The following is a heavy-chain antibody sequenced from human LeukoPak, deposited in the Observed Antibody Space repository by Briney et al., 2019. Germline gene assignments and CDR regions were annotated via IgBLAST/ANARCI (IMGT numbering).Heavy chain of an antibody. J-gene: IGHJ4*02. CDR1: GGSISSFY. CDR2: IYYDGSN. Sequence: PSGTLSLTCTVSGGSISSFYWSWIRQPPGKGLEWIGYIYYDGSNNYNPSLKSRVTISVDTSKNQFSLRLSSVTAADTAVYYCARGALDTKTRFDYWGQGTLVT. V-gene: IGHV4-59*12. CDR3: ARGALDTKTRFDY. D-gene: IGHD5-18*01.